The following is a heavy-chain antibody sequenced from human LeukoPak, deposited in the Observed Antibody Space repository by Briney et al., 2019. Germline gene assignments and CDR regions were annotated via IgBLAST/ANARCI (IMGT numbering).Heavy chain of an antibody. CDR1: GFTFSSYA. D-gene: IGHD2-21*01. Sequence: PGGSLRLSCTASGFTFSSYAMSWVRQAPGKGLEWVSAISGSGGSTYYADSVKGRFTISRDNSKNTLYLQMNSLRAEDTAVYYCAKVRDERYYFDYWGQGTLVTVSS. CDR2: ISGSGGST. V-gene: IGHV3-23*01. J-gene: IGHJ4*02. CDR3: AKVRDERYYFDY.